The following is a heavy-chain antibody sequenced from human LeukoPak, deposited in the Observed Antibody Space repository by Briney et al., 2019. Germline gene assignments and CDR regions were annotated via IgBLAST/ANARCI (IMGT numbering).Heavy chain of an antibody. CDR3: AREGIRRGPYYFDY. J-gene: IGHJ4*02. V-gene: IGHV3-7*01. D-gene: IGHD2-21*01. Sequence: GGSLRLSCAASGFTFSSYWMSWVRQAPGKGREGGANIKKDGREKYYVDSVKGRFTISRDNAKNSLYLQMNSLRAEDTALYYCAREGIRRGPYYFDYWGQGTLVTVSS. CDR2: IKKDGREK. CDR1: GFTFSSYW.